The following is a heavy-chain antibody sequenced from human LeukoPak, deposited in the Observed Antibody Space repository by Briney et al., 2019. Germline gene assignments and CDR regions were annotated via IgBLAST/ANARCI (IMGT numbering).Heavy chain of an antibody. CDR2: IWYDGSNK. V-gene: IGHV3-33*06. CDR1: GLTFSSYG. J-gene: IGHJ4*02. Sequence: GGSLRLSCAASGLTFSSYGMHWVRQAPGKGLEWVAVIWYDGSNKYYADSVKGRFTISRDNSKNTLYLQMNSLRAEDTAVYYCAKDLNWNDGFDYWGQGTLVTVSS. CDR3: AKDLNWNDGFDY. D-gene: IGHD1-1*01.